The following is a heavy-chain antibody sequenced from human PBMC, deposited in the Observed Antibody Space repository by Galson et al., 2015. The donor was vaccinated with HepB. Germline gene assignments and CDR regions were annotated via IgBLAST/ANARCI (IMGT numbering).Heavy chain of an antibody. D-gene: IGHD6-13*01. J-gene: IGHJ4*02. CDR2: ISSSSSYT. Sequence: SLRLSCAASGFTFSDYYMSWIRQAPGKGLEWVSYISSSSSYTNYADSVKGRFTISRDNAKNSLYLQMNSLRAEDTAVYYCARCTSSSWYEGQYYFDYWGQGTLITVSS. V-gene: IGHV3-11*03. CDR3: ARCTSSSWYEGQYYFDY. CDR1: GFTFSDYY.